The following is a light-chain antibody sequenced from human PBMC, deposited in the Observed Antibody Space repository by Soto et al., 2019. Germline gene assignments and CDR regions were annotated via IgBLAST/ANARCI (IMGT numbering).Light chain of an antibody. CDR1: SSDVGGYNY. V-gene: IGLV2-8*01. CDR2: EVN. CDR3: SSYAGSRNV. J-gene: IGLJ1*01. Sequence: SVLTQPPSASGAPGQSVAISCTGTSSDVGGYNYVSWYQQHPGKAAKLMIYEVNKRPSGVPDRFSGSKSGNTASLTVSGLQAEDEADYYCSSYAGSRNVFGTGTKFTVL.